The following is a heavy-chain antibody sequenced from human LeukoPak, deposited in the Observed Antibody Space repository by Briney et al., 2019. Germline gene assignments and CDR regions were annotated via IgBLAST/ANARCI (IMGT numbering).Heavy chain of an antibody. J-gene: IGHJ4*02. CDR3: ARDASSAYYLFDY. CDR2: ISSSSSTI. CDR1: GFTFSDYS. Sequence: PGGSLRLSCAASGFTFSDYSMNWVRQAPGKGLEWVSYISSSSSTIYYADSVKGRFTISRDNAKNSLYLQMNSLRAEDTAVYYCARDASSAYYLFDYWGQGTLVTVSS. D-gene: IGHD3-22*01. V-gene: IGHV3-48*04.